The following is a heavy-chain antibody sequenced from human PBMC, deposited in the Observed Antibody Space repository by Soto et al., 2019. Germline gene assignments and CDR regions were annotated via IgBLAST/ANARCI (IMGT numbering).Heavy chain of an antibody. CDR2: IYPGDSDT. J-gene: IGHJ1*01. V-gene: IGHV5-51*01. CDR3: ARKGQFYCVLLSLDLQH. D-gene: IGHD2-8*01. CDR1: VGKESSYW. Sequence: KRSDEGCVGKESSYWWWSDRQKNEKGLEWMGIIYPGDSDTRYSPSFQGQVTISADKSISTAYLQWSSLKASDTAMYYCARKGQFYCVLLSLDLQHWGNGTPVTVS.